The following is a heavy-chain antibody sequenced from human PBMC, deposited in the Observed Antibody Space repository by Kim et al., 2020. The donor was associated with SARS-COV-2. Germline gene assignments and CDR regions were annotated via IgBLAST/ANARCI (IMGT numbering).Heavy chain of an antibody. D-gene: IGHD1-26*01. CDR2: FDPEDGET. V-gene: IGHV1-24*01. CDR1: GYTLTELS. CDR3: ATAAGIVGATTGYFDY. Sequence: ASVKVSCKVSGYTLTELSMHWVRQAPGKGLEWMGGFDPEDGETIYAQKFQGRVTMTEDTSTDTAYMELSSLRSEDTAVYYCATAAGIVGATTGYFDYWGQGTLVTVSS. J-gene: IGHJ4*02.